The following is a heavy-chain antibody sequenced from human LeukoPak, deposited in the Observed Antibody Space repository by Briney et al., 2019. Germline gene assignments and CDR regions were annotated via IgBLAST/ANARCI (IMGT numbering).Heavy chain of an antibody. CDR3: ASDSPYYYDSSKGARLFDI. Sequence: PGGSLRLSCAASGFTFSSYAMHWVRQAPGKGLECVAVISYDGSNKYYADSVKGRFTISRDNSKNTLYLQMNSLRAEDTAMYYCASDSPYYYDSSKGARLFDIWGKGTMVTVSS. D-gene: IGHD3-22*01. J-gene: IGHJ3*02. V-gene: IGHV3-30*04. CDR1: GFTFSSYA. CDR2: ISYDGSNK.